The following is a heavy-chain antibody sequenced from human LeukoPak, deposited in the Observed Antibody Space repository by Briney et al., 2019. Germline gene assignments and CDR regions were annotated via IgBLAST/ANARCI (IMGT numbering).Heavy chain of an antibody. J-gene: IGHJ4*02. D-gene: IGHD3-22*01. CDR3: ARKPRYYYDSSGYFDY. V-gene: IGHV1-2*02. CDR1: GYTFTGYY. Sequence: GASVKVSCKASGYTFTGYYMHWVRQAPGQGLEWMGWINPNSGGTNYAQKFQGRVTMTRDTSISTAYMELSRLRSDDTAVYYCARKPRYYYDSSGYFDYWGQGTLVTVSS. CDR2: INPNSGGT.